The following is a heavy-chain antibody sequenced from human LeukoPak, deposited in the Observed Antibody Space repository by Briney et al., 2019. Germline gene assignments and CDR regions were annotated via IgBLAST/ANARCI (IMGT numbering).Heavy chain of an antibody. J-gene: IGHJ4*02. D-gene: IGHD3-10*01. V-gene: IGHV1-2*02. CDR3: AADTMVRGPRGYLDY. Sequence: ASVKVSCKASGYTFTDYYMHWVRQAPGQGLEWMGWINPHSGGTNYAQKFQGRVTMTRDTSISTAYMELSRLRSDDTAVYYCAADTMVRGPRGYLDYWGQGTLVTVSS. CDR2: INPHSGGT. CDR1: GYTFTDYY.